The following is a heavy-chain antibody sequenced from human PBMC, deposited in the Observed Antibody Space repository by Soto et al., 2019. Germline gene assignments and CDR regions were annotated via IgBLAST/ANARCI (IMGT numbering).Heavy chain of an antibody. CDR3: ASQRFSFTTPTSIFGPEGYYYYGMDV. V-gene: IGHV5-10-1*01. CDR1: GYSFTSYW. Sequence: GESLKISCEGSGYSFTSYWISWVRQMPGKGLEWKGRIDPSDSYTNYSPSFQGHVTISADKSISTAYLQWSSLKASDTAKYYCASQRFSFTTPTSIFGPEGYYYYGMDVWGQGTTVIVTS. D-gene: IGHD3-3*01. CDR2: IDPSDSYT. J-gene: IGHJ6*02.